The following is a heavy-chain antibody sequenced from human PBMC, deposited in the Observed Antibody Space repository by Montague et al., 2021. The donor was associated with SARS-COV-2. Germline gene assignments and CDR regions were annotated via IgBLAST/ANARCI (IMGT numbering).Heavy chain of an antibody. CDR2: TYYRSKWYN. CDR3: ARQPLGYDFVYYYYGMDV. CDR1: GDSVSSNSAA. Sequence: CAISGDSVSSNSAAWNWIRQSPSRGLEWLGRTYYRSKWYNDYAVSVKSRITINPDTSKNQFSLQLNSVTPEDTAVYYCARQPLGYDFVYYYYGMDVWGQGTTVTVAS. J-gene: IGHJ6*02. V-gene: IGHV6-1*01. D-gene: IGHD5-12*01.